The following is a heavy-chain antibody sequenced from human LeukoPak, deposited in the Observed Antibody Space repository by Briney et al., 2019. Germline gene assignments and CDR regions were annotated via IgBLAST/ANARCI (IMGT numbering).Heavy chain of an antibody. J-gene: IGHJ4*02. Sequence: ASVKVSCKTSGYTITSYYMHWVRQAPGQGLEWMGIINPSGGSTSYAQKFQGRVTMARDTSTSTVYMELSSLRSEDTAVYYYARGSSGSTFDYWGQGTLVTVSS. CDR3: ARGSSGSTFDY. D-gene: IGHD1-26*01. V-gene: IGHV1-46*01. CDR1: GYTITSYY. CDR2: INPSGGST.